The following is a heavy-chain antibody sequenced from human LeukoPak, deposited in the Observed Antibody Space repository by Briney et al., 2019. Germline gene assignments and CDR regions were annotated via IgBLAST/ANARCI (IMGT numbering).Heavy chain of an antibody. J-gene: IGHJ4*02. D-gene: IGHD5-12*01. CDR1: GFSFNTYW. CDR2: IYSDGSST. CDR3: ARGASGYGNFDY. V-gene: IGHV3-74*01. Sequence: PGGSLRLSCAASGFSFNTYWMHWVRQAPRKGLVWVSRIYSDGSSTYYADSVKGRFTCSRDNAKNTVYLQMNSLRAEDTAVYYCARGASGYGNFDYWGQGTLVTVSS.